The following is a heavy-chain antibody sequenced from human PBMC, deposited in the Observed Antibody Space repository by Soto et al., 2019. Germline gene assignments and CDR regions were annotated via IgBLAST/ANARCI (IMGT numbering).Heavy chain of an antibody. J-gene: IGHJ6*02. CDR3: ARPTCGGDCYSYGMDV. CDR2: IDPSDSYT. Sequence: GESLKISCKGSGYSLTNIWIHWVRQTPGKGLGWMGRIDPSDSYTNYSPSFQGHVTISADKSISTAYLQWSSLKASDTAMYYCARPTCGGDCYSYGMDVWGQGTTVTV. CDR1: GYSLTNIW. V-gene: IGHV5-10-1*01. D-gene: IGHD2-21*01.